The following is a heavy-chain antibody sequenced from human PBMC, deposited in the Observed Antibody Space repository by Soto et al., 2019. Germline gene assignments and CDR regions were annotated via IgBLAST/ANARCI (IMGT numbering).Heavy chain of an antibody. CDR2: ISSSSSYI. CDR1: GFTFSSYS. CDR3: AREEALLWFGELFGWTRRAGMDGMDV. Sequence: GGSLRLSCAASGFTFSSYSMNWVRQAPGKGLEWVSSISSSSSYIYYADSVKGRFTISRDNAKNSLYLQMNSLRAEDTAVYYCAREEALLWFGELFGWTRRAGMDGMDVWGKGTTVTVSS. J-gene: IGHJ6*03. V-gene: IGHV3-21*01. D-gene: IGHD3-10*01.